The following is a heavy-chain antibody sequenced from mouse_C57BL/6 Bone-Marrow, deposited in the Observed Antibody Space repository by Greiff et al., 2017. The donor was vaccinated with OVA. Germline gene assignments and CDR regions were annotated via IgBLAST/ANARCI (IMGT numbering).Heavy chain of an antibody. V-gene: IGHV1-26*01. CDR3: ARGNYVPFDY. CDR1: GYTFTDYY. D-gene: IGHD2-1*01. J-gene: IGHJ2*01. Sequence: VQLQQSGPELVKPGASVKISCKASGYTFTDYYMNWVKQSHGKSLEWIGDINPNNGGTSYNQKFKGKATLTVDKSSSTAYMELRSLTSEDSAVYYCARGNYVPFDYWGQGTTLTVSS. CDR2: INPNNGGT.